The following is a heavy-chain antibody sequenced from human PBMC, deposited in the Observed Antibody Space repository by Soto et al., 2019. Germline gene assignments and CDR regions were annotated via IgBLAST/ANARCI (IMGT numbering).Heavy chain of an antibody. CDR3: ARDPGYSYGYN. CDR2: ISSSSSTI. D-gene: IGHD5-18*01. J-gene: IGHJ6*02. V-gene: IGHV3-48*01. CDR1: GFTFSSYS. Sequence: GGSLRLSCAASGFTFSSYSMNWVRQAPGKGLEWVSYISSSSSTIYYADSVKGRFTISRDNAKNSLYLQMNSLRAEDTAVYYCARDPGYSYGYNWGQGTTVTVSS.